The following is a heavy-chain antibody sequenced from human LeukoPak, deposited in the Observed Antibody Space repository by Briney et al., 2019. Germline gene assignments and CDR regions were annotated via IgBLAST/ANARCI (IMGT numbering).Heavy chain of an antibody. V-gene: IGHV3-23*01. CDR3: ARAGDCGGDCYYYFDY. CDR2: ISGRSGST. Sequence: PGGSLRLSCAASGFIFSNYAMYWVRQAPGKGLEWVSAISGRSGSTYYADSVKGRFTISRDNSKNTLYLQMNSLRAEDTAVYYCARAGDCGGDCYYYFDYWGQGTLVTVSS. CDR1: GFIFSNYA. J-gene: IGHJ4*02. D-gene: IGHD2-21*02.